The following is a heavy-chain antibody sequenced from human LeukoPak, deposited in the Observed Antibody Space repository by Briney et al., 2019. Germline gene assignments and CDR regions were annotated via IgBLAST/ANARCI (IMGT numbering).Heavy chain of an antibody. CDR1: GGSVSRGGYY. J-gene: IGHJ4*02. D-gene: IGHD1-26*01. V-gene: IGHV4-31*03. CDR3: ATADWESFYFDS. CDR2: TSYSEGT. Sequence: PSETLSLTCTVSGGSVSRGGYYWNWIRQHPGKGLEWIGFTSYSEGTYYNPSLMSRITISVDRSQNQFSLKMRDVTAADTAVYFCATADWESFYFDSWGQGALVAASS.